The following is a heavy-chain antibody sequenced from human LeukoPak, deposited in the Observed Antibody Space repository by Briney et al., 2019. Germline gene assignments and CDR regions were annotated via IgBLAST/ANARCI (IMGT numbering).Heavy chain of an antibody. V-gene: IGHV3-74*01. CDR2: INSDGSIV. Sequence: GGSLRLSCAASGFTFNTYWMYWVRQAPGKGLVWVSHINSDGSIVNYGESVKGRCTISRDNAKDALYLQMNSLRADDTALYFCSRGRNWDDGDYWGQGTLVTVSS. J-gene: IGHJ4*02. D-gene: IGHD1-1*01. CDR1: GFTFNTYW. CDR3: SRGRNWDDGDY.